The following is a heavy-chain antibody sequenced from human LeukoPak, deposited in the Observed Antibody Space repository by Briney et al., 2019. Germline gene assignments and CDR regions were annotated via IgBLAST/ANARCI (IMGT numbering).Heavy chain of an antibody. J-gene: IGHJ4*02. V-gene: IGHV3-74*01. CDR1: GFTFSSYW. Sequence: GGSLRLSCAASGFTFSSYWMHWVRQAPGKGLVWVSRINSDGSSTSYADSVKGRFTISRDSAKNTLYLQMNSLRAEDTAVYYCAREAGSQLRYFDWFDSYYFDYWGQGTLVTVSS. CDR2: INSDGSST. D-gene: IGHD3-9*01. CDR3: AREAGSQLRYFDWFDSYYFDY.